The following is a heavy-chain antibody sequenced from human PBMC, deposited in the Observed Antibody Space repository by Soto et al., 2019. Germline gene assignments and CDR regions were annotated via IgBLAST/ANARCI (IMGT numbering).Heavy chain of an antibody. D-gene: IGHD3-10*01. CDR3: ARMVRGNSNFDY. CDR1: SGSISTSTSY. J-gene: IGHJ4*02. V-gene: IGHV4-39*01. CDR2: IYYSGST. Sequence: QLQLQESGPGLVKPSETLSLTCTVSSGSISTSTSYWGWIRQSPGKGLEWIGNIYYSGSTDYNPSLTSRVTMSVDTSKNQFSLTLRSVTAADTAVYYCARMVRGNSNFDYWGQGTLVTVSS.